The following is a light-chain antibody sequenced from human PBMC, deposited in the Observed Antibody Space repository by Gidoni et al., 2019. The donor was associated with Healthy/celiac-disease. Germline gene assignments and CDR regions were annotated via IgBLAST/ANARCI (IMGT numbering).Light chain of an antibody. CDR2: GAS. V-gene: IGKV3-15*01. CDR1: QSVSSN. J-gene: IGKJ4*01. Sequence: ELVMTQSRATLSVSPGERATLSCRASQSVSSNLAWYQQKPGQAPRLLIYGASTRATGIPARFSGSGSATEFTLTISSLQSEDFAVSYCQQYNNWTPLTFGGGTKVEIK. CDR3: QQYNNWTPLT.